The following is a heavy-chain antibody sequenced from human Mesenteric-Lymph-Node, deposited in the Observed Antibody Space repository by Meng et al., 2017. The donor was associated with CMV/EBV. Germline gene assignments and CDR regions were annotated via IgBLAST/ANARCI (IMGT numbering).Heavy chain of an antibody. D-gene: IGHD6-19*01. CDR2: ISSSGSTI. Sequence: GESLKISCAASGFTFSDYYMSWIRQAPGKGLEWVSYISSSGSTIYCADSVKGRFTISRDNAKNSLYLQMNSLRAEDTAVHYCARDRSGWGAFDIWGQGTMVTVSS. V-gene: IGHV3-11*01. CDR1: GFTFSDYY. CDR3: ARDRSGWGAFDI. J-gene: IGHJ3*02.